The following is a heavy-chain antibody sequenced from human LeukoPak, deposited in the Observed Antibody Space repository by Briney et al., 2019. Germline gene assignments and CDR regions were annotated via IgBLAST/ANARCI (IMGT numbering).Heavy chain of an antibody. J-gene: IGHJ4*02. CDR2: ISSKGGST. D-gene: IGHD4-17*01. V-gene: IGHV3-64*01. Sequence: PGGSLRLSCAASGFTFSRYTMHWARRAPGKGVEYGSGISSKGGSTYYASSVKGRFTISRDNSKNTLYLQMGSLRAEDMAVYYCAREDYGTGKFDYWGQGTLVIVSS. CDR3: AREDYGTGKFDY. CDR1: GFTFSRYT.